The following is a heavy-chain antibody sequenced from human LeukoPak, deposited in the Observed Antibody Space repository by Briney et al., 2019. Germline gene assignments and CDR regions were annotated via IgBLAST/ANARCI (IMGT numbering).Heavy chain of an antibody. Sequence: GSSVKVSCKASGGTFSSYAISWVRQAPGQGLEWMGRIIPILGIANYAQKFQGRVTITADNSTSTAYMELSSLRSEDTAVYYCARVVTSSATDSGTPRPYYYYGMDVWGQGTTVTVSS. CDR3: ARVVTSSATDSGTPRPYYYYGMDV. D-gene: IGHD3-10*01. CDR2: IIPILGIA. J-gene: IGHJ6*02. CDR1: GGTFSSYA. V-gene: IGHV1-69*04.